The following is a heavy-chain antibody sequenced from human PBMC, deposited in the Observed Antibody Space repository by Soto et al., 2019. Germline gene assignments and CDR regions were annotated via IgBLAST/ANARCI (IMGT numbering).Heavy chain of an antibody. J-gene: IGHJ4*02. V-gene: IGHV3-30*18. CDR1: GFTFSSYG. Sequence: GGSLRLSCAASGFTFSSYGMHWVRQAPGKGLEWVAVISYDGSNKYYADSVKGRFTISRDNSKNTLYLQMNSLRAEDTAVYYCAKDQGYYYDSSGSYWGQGTLVTVSS. CDR3: AKDQGYYYDSSGSY. D-gene: IGHD3-22*01. CDR2: ISYDGSNK.